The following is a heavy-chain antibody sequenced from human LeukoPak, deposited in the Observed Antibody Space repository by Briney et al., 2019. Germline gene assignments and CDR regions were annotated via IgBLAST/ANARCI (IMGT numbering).Heavy chain of an antibody. Sequence: GGSLRLSCAASGFTFSSYAMHWVRQAPGKGLEWVAVISYDGSNKYYADSVKGRFTISRDNPKNTLYLQMNSLRAEDTAVYYCARGQWLISTFDYWGQGTLVTVSS. CDR1: GFTFSSYA. V-gene: IGHV3-30-3*01. CDR3: ARGQWLISTFDY. J-gene: IGHJ4*02. D-gene: IGHD6-19*01. CDR2: ISYDGSNK.